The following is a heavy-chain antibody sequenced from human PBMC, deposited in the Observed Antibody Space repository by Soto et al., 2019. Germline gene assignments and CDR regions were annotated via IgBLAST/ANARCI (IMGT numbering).Heavy chain of an antibody. Sequence: GESLKISWNGSGYSFTSYWISWVRQMPWKGLEWMGRIDPSDSYTNYSPSFQGHVTISADKSISTAYLQWSSLKASDTAMYYCARHDYYDSSGYYYLLDYWGQGTLVTVS. V-gene: IGHV5-10-1*01. D-gene: IGHD3-22*01. CDR3: ARHDYYDSSGYYYLLDY. CDR1: GYSFTSYW. CDR2: IDPSDSYT. J-gene: IGHJ4*02.